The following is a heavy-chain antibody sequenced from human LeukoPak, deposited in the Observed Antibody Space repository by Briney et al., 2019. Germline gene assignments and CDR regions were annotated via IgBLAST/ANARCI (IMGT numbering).Heavy chain of an antibody. Sequence: SETLSLTCTVSGDYISKSYWSWIRQPPGKRLEWIAYIHTSGSTNYNPSLRSRVTISVDTSKNQFSLKLTSVTAADTAVYYCARLARYGSGSYPFDYWGQGTLVTVSS. CDR1: GDYISKSY. V-gene: IGHV4-4*09. CDR3: ARLARYGSGSYPFDY. D-gene: IGHD3-10*01. CDR2: IHTSGST. J-gene: IGHJ4*02.